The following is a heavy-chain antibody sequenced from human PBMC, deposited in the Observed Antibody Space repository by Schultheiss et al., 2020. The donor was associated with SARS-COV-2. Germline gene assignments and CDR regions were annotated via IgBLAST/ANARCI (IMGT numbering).Heavy chain of an antibody. Sequence: SETLPLTCTVSGGSISSYYWSWIRQPAGKGLEWIGYIYYSGRTFYNPSLKTRVTISVDTSKNQFSLKLSSVTAADTAVYYCARTYNWFDPWGQGTLVTVSS. CDR2: IYYSGRT. V-gene: IGHV4-59*06. CDR3: ARTYNWFDP. CDR1: GGSISSYY. J-gene: IGHJ5*02.